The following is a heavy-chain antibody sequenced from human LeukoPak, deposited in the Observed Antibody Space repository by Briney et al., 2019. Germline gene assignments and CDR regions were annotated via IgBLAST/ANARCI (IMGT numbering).Heavy chain of an antibody. V-gene: IGHV3-33*01. D-gene: IGHD1-14*01. CDR1: GFTFSNYG. Sequence: GGSLRLSCVASGFTFSNYGMNWVRQAPGRGLQWVAIMWSDGNNKYSSDSLKGRFTISRDDSKNTLYVHMTSLEIEDTAVYYCARANHYYFDSWGQGTLVTVSS. CDR3: ARANHYYFDS. CDR2: MWSDGNNK. J-gene: IGHJ4*02.